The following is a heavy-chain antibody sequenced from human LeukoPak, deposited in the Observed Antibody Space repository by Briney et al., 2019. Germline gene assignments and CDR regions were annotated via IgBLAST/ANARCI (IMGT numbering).Heavy chain of an antibody. V-gene: IGHV4-34*01. J-gene: IGHJ6*03. CDR3: ARPGDCSSTSCSGYMDV. CDR2: INHSGST. CDR1: GGSFSVYY. Sequence: SETLSLTCAVYGGSFSVYYWSWIRQPPGKGLDWLGEINHSGSTNYNPSLKSRVTISVDTSKNQFSLKLSSVTAADTAVYYCARPGDCSSTSCSGYMDVWGKGTTVTVSS. D-gene: IGHD2-2*01.